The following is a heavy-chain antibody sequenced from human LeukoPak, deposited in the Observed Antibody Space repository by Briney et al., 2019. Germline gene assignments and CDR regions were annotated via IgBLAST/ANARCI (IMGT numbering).Heavy chain of an antibody. CDR1: GFTFSSYA. CDR2: ISYDGSNK. J-gene: IGHJ4*02. V-gene: IGHV3-30-3*01. Sequence: GGSLRLSCAASGFTFSSYAMHWVRQAPGKGLEWVAVISYDGSNKYYADSVKGRLTISRDNSKNTLYLQMNSLRAEDTAVYYCAGGMATITNFDYWGQGTLVTVSS. D-gene: IGHD5-24*01. CDR3: AGGMATITNFDY.